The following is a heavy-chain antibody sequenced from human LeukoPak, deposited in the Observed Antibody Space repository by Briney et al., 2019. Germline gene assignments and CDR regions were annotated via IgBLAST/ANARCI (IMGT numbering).Heavy chain of an antibody. D-gene: IGHD1-14*01. J-gene: IGHJ6*03. CDR3: ARDRGNQRGYYYYYMDV. CDR2: IRSKTDGGTT. Sequence: GGSLRLSCAASGFTFSGSAMHWVRQASGKGLEWVGRIRSKTDGGTTDYAAPVKGRFTISRDDSKNTLYLQMNSLRAEDTAVYYCARDRGNQRGYYYYYMDVWGKGTTVTVSS. CDR1: GFTFSGSA. V-gene: IGHV3-15*01.